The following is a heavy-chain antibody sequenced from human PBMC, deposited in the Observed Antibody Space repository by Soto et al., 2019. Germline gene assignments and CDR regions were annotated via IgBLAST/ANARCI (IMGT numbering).Heavy chain of an antibody. CDR2: IFHSGGT. J-gene: IGHJ4*02. Sequence: QVQLQESGPGLVKPSGTLYLTCAVSGGSISSNYWWSWVRQPPGKGLEWIGEIFHSGGTNYNPSLKSRVTISMDKSDNQFSLKLSSVTAADTAVYYCARNPFDYWGQGTLVTVSS. CDR1: GGSISSNYW. V-gene: IGHV4-4*02. CDR3: ARNPFDY.